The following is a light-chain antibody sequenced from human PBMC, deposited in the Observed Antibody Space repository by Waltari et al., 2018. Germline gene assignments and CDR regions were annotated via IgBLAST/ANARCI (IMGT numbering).Light chain of an antibody. Sequence: QSALSQPASVSGSPGQSLTITCTGASTDLASYNLVAWYQHHPNRAPKLIIYEATKRPSGNSHRFSGAKSGATASLRISGLQADDEADYYCCSYTGSSTSYGCGGGTKVTVL. J-gene: IGLJ1*01. V-gene: IGLV2-23*01. CDR3: CSYTGSSTSYG. CDR1: STDLASYNL. CDR2: EAT.